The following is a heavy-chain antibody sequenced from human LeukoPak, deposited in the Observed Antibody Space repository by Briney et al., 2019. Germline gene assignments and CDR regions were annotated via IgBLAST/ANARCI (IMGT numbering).Heavy chain of an antibody. Sequence: SETLSLTCTVSGYSISSGYYWGWIRQPPGKGLEWIGSIYHSGSTYYNPSLKSRVTISVDTSKNQFSLKLSSVTAADTAVYYCARGLADWFEPCGQGELVTVSS. V-gene: IGHV4-38-2*02. CDR3: ARGLADWFEP. CDR2: IYHSGST. CDR1: GYSISSGYY. J-gene: IGHJ5*02. D-gene: IGHD5-12*01.